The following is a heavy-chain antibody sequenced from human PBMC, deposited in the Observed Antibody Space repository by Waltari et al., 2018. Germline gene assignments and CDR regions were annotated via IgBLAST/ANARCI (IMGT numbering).Heavy chain of an antibody. CDR3: ARFSVGMVRGVDDY. V-gene: IGHV4-31*03. CDR1: GGSISSGGYY. CDR2: TYYSGST. Sequence: QVQLQESGPGLVKPSQTLSLTCTVSGGSISSGGYYWSWIRQHPGKGLEWIGYTYYSGSTYYNPSLKSRVTISVDTSKNQFSLKLSSVTAADTAVYCCARFSVGMVRGVDDYWGQGTLVTVSS. D-gene: IGHD3-10*01. J-gene: IGHJ4*02.